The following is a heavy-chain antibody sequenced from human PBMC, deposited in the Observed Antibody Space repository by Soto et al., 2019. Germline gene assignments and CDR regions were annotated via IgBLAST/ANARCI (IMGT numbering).Heavy chain of an antibody. J-gene: IGHJ3*01. CDR2: INHSGST. D-gene: IGHD2-2*02. Sequence: TLSLTCAVYGGSFSGYYWSWIRQPPGKGLEWIGEINHSGSTNYNPSLKSRVTISVDTSKNQFSLKLSSVTAADTAVYYCARRLFRYCSSTSCYTHDAFDLWGQGTMVTVSS. CDR3: ARRLFRYCSSTSCYTHDAFDL. V-gene: IGHV4-34*01. CDR1: GGSFSGYY.